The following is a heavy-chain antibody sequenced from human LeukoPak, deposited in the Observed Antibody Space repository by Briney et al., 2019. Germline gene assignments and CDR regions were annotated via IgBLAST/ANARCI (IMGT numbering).Heavy chain of an antibody. V-gene: IGHV4-59*08. Sequence: SETLSLTCTVSGGSISSFYWSWIRQPPGKGLEWIGFIYDSGTTNYNPSLRSRVTVSVGTSKNQFSLKLTSVTAADTAVYYCARSRYSSGYYYFDYWGQGTLVTVSS. CDR1: GGSISSFY. D-gene: IGHD6-19*01. CDR3: ARSRYSSGYYYFDY. J-gene: IGHJ4*02. CDR2: IYDSGTT.